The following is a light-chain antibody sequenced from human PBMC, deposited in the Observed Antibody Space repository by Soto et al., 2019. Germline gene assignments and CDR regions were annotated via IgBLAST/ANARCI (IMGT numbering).Light chain of an antibody. J-gene: IGKJ1*01. V-gene: IGKV1-5*01. Sequence: DIQMTQSPSTLSASVGDRVTITCRASQTINNWLAWYQQKPGKAPKVLIYHASSLQSGVPSRFSGSGSVTEFTLTISSLQPDDFATYHCQQYNSFPRTFGQGTKVEIK. CDR2: HAS. CDR1: QTINNW. CDR3: QQYNSFPRT.